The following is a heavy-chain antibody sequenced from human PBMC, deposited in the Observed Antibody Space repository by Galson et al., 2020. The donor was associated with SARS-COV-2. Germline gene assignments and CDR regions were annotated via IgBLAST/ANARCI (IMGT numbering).Heavy chain of an antibody. CDR1: VDSISDYY. J-gene: IGHJ4*02. Sequence: SETLSLTCTVSVDSISDYYWNWIRQPPGKGLEWIGFVYYSGPTNYNPSLKSRVAISMDTSKNQFSLKLSSVTAADTAVYYCATSPTYPKYHFDHWGQGTLVTVSS. V-gene: IGHV4-59*13. CDR3: ATSPTYPKYHFDH. D-gene: IGHD6-6*01. CDR2: VYYSGPT.